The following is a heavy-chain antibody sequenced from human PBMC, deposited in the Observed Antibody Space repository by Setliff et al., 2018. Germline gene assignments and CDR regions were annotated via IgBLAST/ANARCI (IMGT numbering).Heavy chain of an antibody. V-gene: IGHV3-64*02. D-gene: IGHD3-22*01. J-gene: IGHJ4*02. CDR3: ARKPSYENYFDY. Sequence: PGGSLRLSCAASGFTFSSNNMHWVRQAPGKGLEYVAAISSNGGNIYYADSVKGRFAISRDNSKNTLYLQVGSLRTDDVAVYYCARKPSYENYFDYWGQGTLVTVSS. CDR1: GFTFSSNN. CDR2: ISSNGGNI.